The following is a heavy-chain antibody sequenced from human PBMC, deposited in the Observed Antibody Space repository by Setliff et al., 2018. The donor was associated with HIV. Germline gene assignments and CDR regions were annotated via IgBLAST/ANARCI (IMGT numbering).Heavy chain of an antibody. CDR1: GGSISSGGYY. D-gene: IGHD6-19*01. CDR2: IYYSGST. CDR3: ARSAAGTLGH. V-gene: IGHV4-31*01. J-gene: IGHJ4*01. Sequence: SETLSLTCTVSGGSISSGGYYWSWIRQHPGKGLEWIGYIYYSGSTDYNSSLKSLVTISVDPSKNQFSLKLSSVTAADTAVYYCARSAAGTLGHWGHGNLVTVS.